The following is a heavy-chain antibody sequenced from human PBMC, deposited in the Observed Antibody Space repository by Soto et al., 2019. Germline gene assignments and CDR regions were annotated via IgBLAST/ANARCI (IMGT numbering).Heavy chain of an antibody. CDR3: AKDVGVGELWVHWFDL. J-gene: IGHJ5*02. Sequence: QVQLVESGGGVVQPGRSLRLSCAASGFTFSSYGMHWVRQAPGKGLEWVAVISFDGTNKYSADSVRGRFTISRDNSKNTLYLQMNSLRDDDTAVYYCAKDVGVGELWVHWFDLWGQGTLVTVSS. CDR1: GFTFSSYG. CDR2: ISFDGTNK. V-gene: IGHV3-30*18. D-gene: IGHD3-10*01.